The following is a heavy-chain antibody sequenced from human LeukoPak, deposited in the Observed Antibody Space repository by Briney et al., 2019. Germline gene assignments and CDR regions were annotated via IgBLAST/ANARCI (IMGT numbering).Heavy chain of an antibody. CDR2: ISSSSSTI. CDR1: GFTFSSYS. D-gene: IGHD1-26*01. V-gene: IGHV3-48*01. J-gene: IGHJ4*02. Sequence: GGSLRLSCAASGFTFSSYSMNWVRQAPGKGLEWVSYISSSSSTIYYADSVKGRFTISRDNAKNSLYLQMNSLRAEDTAVYYCARDRGYRGDDIVGATYYFDYWGQGTLVTVSS. CDR3: ARDRGYRGDDIVGATYYFDY.